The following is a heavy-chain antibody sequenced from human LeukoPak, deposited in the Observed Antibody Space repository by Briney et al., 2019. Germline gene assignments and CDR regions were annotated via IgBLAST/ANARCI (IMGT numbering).Heavy chain of an antibody. Sequence: GGSLRLSCAASGSTFSSYSMNWVRQAPGKGLEWVSYISSSSSTIYYADSVKGRFTISRDNAKNSLYLQMNSLRAEDTAVYYCARSYWGSDYWGQGTLVTVSS. CDR1: GSTFSSYS. CDR3: ARSYWGSDY. D-gene: IGHD7-27*01. J-gene: IGHJ4*02. V-gene: IGHV3-48*01. CDR2: ISSSSSTI.